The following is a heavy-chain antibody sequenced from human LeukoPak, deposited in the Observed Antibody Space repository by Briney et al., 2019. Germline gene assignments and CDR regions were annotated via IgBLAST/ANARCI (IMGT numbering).Heavy chain of an antibody. J-gene: IGHJ3*01. Sequence: PSETLSLTCTVSGDSIRSYYWSWIRQPPGKGLEWIGYIYYSGSTNYNPSLKSRVTISVDTSKNQFSLKLNSVTAADTAVYFCASAIAIPAWAFDLWGQGTVVTVSS. CDR3: ASAIAIPAWAFDL. V-gene: IGHV4-59*01. CDR2: IYYSGST. D-gene: IGHD6-13*01. CDR1: GDSIRSYY.